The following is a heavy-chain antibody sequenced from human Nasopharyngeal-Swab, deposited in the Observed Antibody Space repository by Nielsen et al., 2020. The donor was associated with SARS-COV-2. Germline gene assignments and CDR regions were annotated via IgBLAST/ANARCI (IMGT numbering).Heavy chain of an antibody. D-gene: IGHD3-22*01. CDR2: IYNTGRT. V-gene: IGHV4-59*08. CDR3: AGGSGYRFDY. J-gene: IGHJ4*02. Sequence: SDTLSLTFTVSGASISNHYWNWIRLPPGKGLEGIAFIYNTGRTIYNPSLQSRVTISSDTSKNQFSLKLTSVTAADMGVYFCAGGSGYRFDYWGQGALVTVSS. CDR1: GASISNHY.